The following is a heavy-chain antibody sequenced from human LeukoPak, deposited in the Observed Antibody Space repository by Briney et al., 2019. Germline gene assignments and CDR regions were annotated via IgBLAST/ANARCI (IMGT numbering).Heavy chain of an antibody. Sequence: SETLSLTCIVSGGSISSSGYYWGWIRQPPGKGLELIGNIYYSGSTYYNPSLKSRVTISVDTLKNQFSLKLSSETAADKAVYYCAVWFYDIWSGEYFDYWGQGTLVTVSS. CDR1: GGSISSSGYY. CDR3: AVWFYDIWSGEYFDY. V-gene: IGHV4-39*01. CDR2: IYYSGST. J-gene: IGHJ4*02. D-gene: IGHD3-3*01.